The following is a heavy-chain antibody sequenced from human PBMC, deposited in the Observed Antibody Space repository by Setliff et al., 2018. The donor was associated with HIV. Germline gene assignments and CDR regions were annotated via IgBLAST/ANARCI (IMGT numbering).Heavy chain of an antibody. CDR2: IRRGGGAI. CDR3: TRGLQYSFET. D-gene: IGHD4-4*01. V-gene: IGHV3-48*04. J-gene: IGHJ3*02. CDR1: GFTFSSYT. Sequence: PGGSLRLSCAVSGFTFSSYTMNWVRQAPGKGLEWVSYIRRGGGAIFYADSVKGRFSISRDDAKNSLYLQMNNLRAEDTAIYYCTRGLQYSFETWGQGTMVTVSS.